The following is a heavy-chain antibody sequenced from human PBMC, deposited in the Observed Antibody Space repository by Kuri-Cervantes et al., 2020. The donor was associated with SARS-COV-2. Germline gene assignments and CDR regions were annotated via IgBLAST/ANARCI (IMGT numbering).Heavy chain of an antibody. CDR1: GFTFSSYS. D-gene: IGHD6-6*01. V-gene: IGHV3-21*01. CDR3: ARGGLGGQLVDGMDV. CDR2: ISSSSSYI. Sequence: GGSLRLSCAASGFTFSSYSMNWVRQAPGKGLEWVSSISSSSSYIYYADSVKGRFTISRDNAKNSLYLQMNSLRAEDTAVYYCARGGLGGQLVDGMDVWGQGTTVTASS. J-gene: IGHJ6*02.